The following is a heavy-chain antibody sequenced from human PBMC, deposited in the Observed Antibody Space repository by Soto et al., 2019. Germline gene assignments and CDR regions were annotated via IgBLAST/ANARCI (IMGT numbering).Heavy chain of an antibody. D-gene: IGHD5-18*01. V-gene: IGHV3-13*01. CDR3: ARDLDGDTAYGMDV. J-gene: IGHJ6*02. Sequence: GGSLRLSCAASGFTFSSYDMHWVRQATGKGLEWVSAIGTAGDTYYPGSVKGRFTISRENAKNSLYLQMNSLRAEDTAVYYCARDLDGDTAYGMDVWGQGTTVTVSS. CDR1: GFTFSSYD. CDR2: IGTAGDT.